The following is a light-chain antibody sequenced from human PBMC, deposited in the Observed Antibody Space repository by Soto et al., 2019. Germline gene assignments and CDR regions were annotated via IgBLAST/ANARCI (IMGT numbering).Light chain of an antibody. CDR2: GAS. J-gene: IGKJ2*01. V-gene: IGKV3-15*01. Sequence: EIVMTHSPATLSVSPGERATLSCRASQSISTILAWYQQRPGQAPRLLMYGASTRAAGIPARFSGSGSGTEFTLTISSLQSEDFAVYYCQQYIKWPRTFGQGTKLEIK. CDR1: QSISTI. CDR3: QQYIKWPRT.